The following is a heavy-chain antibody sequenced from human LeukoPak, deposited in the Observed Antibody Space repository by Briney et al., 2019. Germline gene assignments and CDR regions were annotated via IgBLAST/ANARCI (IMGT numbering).Heavy chain of an antibody. CDR1: GFTVSSNY. V-gene: IGHV3-66*02. D-gene: IGHD2-2*01. J-gene: IGHJ4*02. CDR3: AKPALGYCSSTSCSESHFDY. Sequence: GGSLRLSCAASGFTVSSNYMGWVRQAPGKGLEWVSVIYSGGSTYYADSVKGRFTISRDNSKNTLYLQMNSLRAEDTAVYYCAKPALGYCSSTSCSESHFDYWGQGTLVTVSS. CDR2: IYSGGST.